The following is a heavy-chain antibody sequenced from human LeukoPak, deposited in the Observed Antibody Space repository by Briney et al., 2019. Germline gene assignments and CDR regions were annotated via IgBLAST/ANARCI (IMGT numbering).Heavy chain of an antibody. Sequence: GGSLRLSCAASGFTFSSYSMNWVRQAPGKGLEWVSSISSSSSYIYYADSVKGRFTISRDNAKNSLYLQMNSLRAEVTAVYYCARAIADTAMAPDYWGQGTLVTVSS. J-gene: IGHJ4*02. V-gene: IGHV3-21*01. CDR3: ARAIADTAMAPDY. D-gene: IGHD5-18*01. CDR2: ISSSSSYI. CDR1: GFTFSSYS.